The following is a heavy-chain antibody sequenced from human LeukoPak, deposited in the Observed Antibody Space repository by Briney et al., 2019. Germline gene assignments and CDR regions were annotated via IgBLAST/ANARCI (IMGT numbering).Heavy chain of an antibody. Sequence: GGSLRLSCAASGFMFSSYAMSWVRQAPGKGLEWVSAISGSGGSTYYADSVKGRFTISRDNSKNTLYLQMNSLRAEDTAVYYCAKDRSGGIAAAAWGQGTLVTVSS. D-gene: IGHD6-13*01. V-gene: IGHV3-23*01. J-gene: IGHJ4*02. CDR1: GFMFSSYA. CDR2: ISGSGGST. CDR3: AKDRSGGIAAAA.